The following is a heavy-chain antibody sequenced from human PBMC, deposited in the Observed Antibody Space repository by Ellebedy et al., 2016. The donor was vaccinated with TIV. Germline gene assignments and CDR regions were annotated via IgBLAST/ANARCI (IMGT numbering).Heavy chain of an antibody. D-gene: IGHD3-22*01. J-gene: IGHJ2*01. CDR1: GGSISSYY. CDR2: IYYSGST. CDR3: ARGSGYDSSGYYHYWYFDL. V-gene: IGHV4-59*06. Sequence: MPSETLSLTCTVSGGSISSYYWSWIRQHHGKGLEWIGYIYYSGSTYYNPSLKSLVTISVDTSKNQFSLKLSSVTAADTAVYYCARGSGYDSSGYYHYWYFDLWGRGTLVTVSS.